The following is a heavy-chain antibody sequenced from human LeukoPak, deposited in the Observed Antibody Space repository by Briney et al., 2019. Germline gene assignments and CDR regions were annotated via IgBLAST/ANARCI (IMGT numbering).Heavy chain of an antibody. Sequence: SETLSLTCTVSGGSINSANYYWGWLRQPPGKGLEWIGSIYYSETTYDNPSLKSRVTIFIETSKNQFSLKLSSVTASDTAVYYCARQRADYYYYYVDXWGKGXXVAV. CDR2: IYYSETT. V-gene: IGHV4-39*01. CDR3: ARQRADYYYYYVDX. J-gene: IGHJ6*03. CDR1: GGSINSANYY.